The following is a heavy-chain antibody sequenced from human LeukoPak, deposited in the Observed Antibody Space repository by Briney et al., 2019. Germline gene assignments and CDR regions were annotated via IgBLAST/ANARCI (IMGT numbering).Heavy chain of an antibody. CDR3: ATYSSGWYEAFDY. J-gene: IGHJ4*01. D-gene: IGHD6-19*01. CDR2: ISSSGSTI. Sequence: PGGSLRLSCAASGFTFSSYEMNWVRQAPGKGLEWVSYISSSGSTIYYADSVKGRFTISRDNAKNSLYLQMNSLRAEDPAVYYCATYSSGWYEAFDYWGQGTLVTVSS. V-gene: IGHV3-48*03. CDR1: GFTFSSYE.